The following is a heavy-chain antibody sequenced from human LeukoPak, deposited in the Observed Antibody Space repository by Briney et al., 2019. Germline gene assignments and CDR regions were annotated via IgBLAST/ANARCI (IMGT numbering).Heavy chain of an antibody. D-gene: IGHD3-16*01. V-gene: IGHV3-15*01. CDR3: TQGGTKAYS. J-gene: IGHJ4*02. Sequence: GGSLRLSCAASGFSFSNTWMNWVRQAPGKALEWVGRIKSKTDGGTTDYVAPVKGRFTISRDDSENTLSLQMNSLKIEDTAVYYCTQGGTKAYSWGQGTLVTVSS. CDR1: GFSFSNTW. CDR2: IKSKTDGGTT.